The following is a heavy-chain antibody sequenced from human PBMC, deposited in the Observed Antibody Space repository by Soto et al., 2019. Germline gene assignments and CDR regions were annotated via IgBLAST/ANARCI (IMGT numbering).Heavy chain of an antibody. Sequence: GGSLRLSCAASGFTFSSYAMSWVRQAPGKGLEWVSAISGSGGSTYYADSVKGRFTISRDNSKNTLYLQMNSVRAEDTAVYYYARPPLDYSKGGPHGYYYMDVWGKGTMVTVSS. V-gene: IGHV3-23*01. CDR2: ISGSGGST. D-gene: IGHD4-4*01. CDR1: GFTFSSYA. J-gene: IGHJ6*03. CDR3: ARPPLDYSKGGPHGYYYMDV.